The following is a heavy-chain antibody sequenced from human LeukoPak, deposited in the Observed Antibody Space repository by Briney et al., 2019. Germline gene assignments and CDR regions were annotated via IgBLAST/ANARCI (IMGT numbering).Heavy chain of an antibody. Sequence: PSETLSLTCTVSGGSISDYYWSWIRQSAGRGLEWIGRIYNTGNTNYNPSLKSRVTMPLDTSKNQFSLRLSSVTAADTAVYYCARRTERAFDIWGQGTMVTVSS. CDR1: GGSISDYY. J-gene: IGHJ3*02. V-gene: IGHV4-4*07. CDR2: IYNTGNT. CDR3: ARRTERAFDI. D-gene: IGHD1/OR15-1a*01.